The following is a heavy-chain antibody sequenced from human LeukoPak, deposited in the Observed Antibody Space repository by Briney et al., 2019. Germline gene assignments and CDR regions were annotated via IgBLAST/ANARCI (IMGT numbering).Heavy chain of an antibody. CDR2: INPNSGGT. V-gene: IGHV1-2*02. D-gene: IGHD1-26*01. CDR3: AREGLYRGVLDY. Sequence: ASVKVSCKASGYTFTGYYMHWVRQAPGQGLEWMGWINPNSGGTNYAQKLQGRVTMTTDTSTSTAYMELRSLRSDDTAVYYCAREGLYRGVLDYWGQGTLVTVSS. CDR1: GYTFTGYY. J-gene: IGHJ4*02.